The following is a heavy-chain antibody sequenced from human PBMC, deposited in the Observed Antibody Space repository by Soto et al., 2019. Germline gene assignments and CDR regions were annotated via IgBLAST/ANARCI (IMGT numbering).Heavy chain of an antibody. Sequence: QITLKESGPTLVKPTQTLTLTCTFSGFSLSTSGVGVGWIRQPPGKALEWLALIYWDNDKRYSPSLKSRLTXPXDXLKSHVCLTMTNMHRVQPAQYYCAQSKGPAATWLDPGGQGTLVSVSS. CDR1: GFSLSTSGVG. CDR3: AQSKGPAATWLDP. V-gene: IGHV2-5*02. D-gene: IGHD6-13*01. CDR2: IYWDNDK. J-gene: IGHJ5*02.